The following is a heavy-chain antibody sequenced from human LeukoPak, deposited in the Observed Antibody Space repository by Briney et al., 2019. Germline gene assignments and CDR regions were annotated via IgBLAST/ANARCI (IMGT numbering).Heavy chain of an antibody. CDR3: ARGPTDYGDYAIWFDP. CDR1: GGTFSSYA. CDR2: INPNSGGT. D-gene: IGHD4-17*01. V-gene: IGHV1-18*01. Sequence: ASVKVSCKASGGTFSSYAISWVRQAPGQGLEWMGWINPNSGGTNYAQKLQGRVTMTTDTSTSTAYMELRSLRSDDTAVYYCARGPTDYGDYAIWFDPWGQGTLVTVSS. J-gene: IGHJ5*02.